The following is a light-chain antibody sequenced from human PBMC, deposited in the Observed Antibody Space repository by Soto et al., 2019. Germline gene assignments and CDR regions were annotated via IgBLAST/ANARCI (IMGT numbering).Light chain of an antibody. V-gene: IGLV2-14*01. J-gene: IGLJ1*01. CDR1: SSDVGDNNY. CDR2: DVT. Sequence: QSALTQPASVSGSPGQSITISCTGTSSDVGDNNYVSWYQQHTGKAPKLMIYDVTHRPSGISNRFSGSKSGNTASMTISGLQGEDEADYYCSSYTGSSPLYVFGTGTKLTVL. CDR3: SSYTGSSPLYV.